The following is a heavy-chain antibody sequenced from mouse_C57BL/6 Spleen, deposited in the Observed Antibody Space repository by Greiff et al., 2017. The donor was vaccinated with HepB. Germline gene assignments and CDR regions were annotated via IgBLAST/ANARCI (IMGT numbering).Heavy chain of an antibody. J-gene: IGHJ3*01. Sequence: EVQLVESGGGLVQPGGSLKLSCAASGFTFSDYYMYWVRQTPEKRLEWVAYISNGGGSTYYPDTVKGRFTISRDNAKNTLYLQMSRLKSEDTAMYYCARQEGPYSNPFAYWGQGTLVTVSA. V-gene: IGHV5-12*01. CDR1: GFTFSDYY. D-gene: IGHD2-5*01. CDR3: ARQEGPYSNPFAY. CDR2: ISNGGGST.